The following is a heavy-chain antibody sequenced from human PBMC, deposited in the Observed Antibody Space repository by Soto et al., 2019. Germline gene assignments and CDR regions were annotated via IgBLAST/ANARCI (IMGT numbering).Heavy chain of an antibody. CDR1: GYTFTSYA. V-gene: IGHV1-3*01. CDR3: ARRSSSWYYYCDY. Sequence: QVQLVQSGAEVKKPGASVKVSCKASGYTFTSYAMHWVRQAPGQRLEWMGWINAGNGNTKYSQKFQGRVTITRDTSASTAYMELSSLRSEDMAVYYCARRSSSWYYYCDYWGQGTLVTVSS. J-gene: IGHJ4*02. CDR2: INAGNGNT. D-gene: IGHD6-13*01.